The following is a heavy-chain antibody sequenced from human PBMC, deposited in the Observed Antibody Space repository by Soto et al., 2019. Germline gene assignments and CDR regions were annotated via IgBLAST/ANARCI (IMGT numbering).Heavy chain of an antibody. CDR2: IDYSGRT. D-gene: IGHD5-12*01. V-gene: IGHV4-31*01. J-gene: IGHJ4*02. CDR1: GGSISSGGYY. CDR3: ARRIVATIYYFDY. Sequence: QVQLQESGPGLVKPSQTLSLTCTVSGGSISSGGYYWSWIRQHPGKGLEWIAYIDYSGRTYYNPSLKSPVTISVDTSKNQFSLKLSSVTAADTAVYYCARRIVATIYYFDYWGQGTLVTVSS.